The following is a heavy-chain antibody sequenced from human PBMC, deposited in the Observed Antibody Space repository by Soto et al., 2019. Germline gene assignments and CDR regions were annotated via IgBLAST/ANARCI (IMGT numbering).Heavy chain of an antibody. CDR1: GFTFSSYG. CDR2: ISYDGSNK. Sequence: QVQLVESGGGVVQPGRSLRLFCAASGFTFSSYGMHWVRQAPGKGLEWVAVISYDGSNKYYADSVKGRFTISRDNSKNTLYLQMNSLRAEDTAVYYCAKDSYSYGSYYYYGMDVWGQGTTVTVSS. V-gene: IGHV3-30*18. J-gene: IGHJ6*02. D-gene: IGHD5-18*01. CDR3: AKDSYSYGSYYYYGMDV.